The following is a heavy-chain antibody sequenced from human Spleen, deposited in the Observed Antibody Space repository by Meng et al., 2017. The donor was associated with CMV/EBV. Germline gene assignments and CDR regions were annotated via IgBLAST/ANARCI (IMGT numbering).Heavy chain of an antibody. D-gene: IGHD3-3*01. Sequence: GGSLRLSCAASGFKLNDYGMHWVRQAPGKGLEWVAVLWHDGETDYQEDSVKGRFTISRDNSKNTLFLQMNGLRDEDTAMYYCVREGSITIFDYWGQGTLVTVSS. CDR3: VREGSITIFDY. J-gene: IGHJ4*02. CDR1: GFKLNDYG. V-gene: IGHV3-33*01. CDR2: LWHDGETD.